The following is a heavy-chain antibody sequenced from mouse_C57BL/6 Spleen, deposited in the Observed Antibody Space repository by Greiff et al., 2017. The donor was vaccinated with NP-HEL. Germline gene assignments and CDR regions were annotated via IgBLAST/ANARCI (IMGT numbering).Heavy chain of an antibody. D-gene: IGHD2-1*01. CDR2: IYPGSGST. Sequence: VQLQQPGAELVKPGASVKMSCKASGYTFTSYWITWVKQRPGQGLEWIGDIYPGSGSTNYNEKFKSKATLTVDTSSSTAYMQLSSLTSEDSAVYYCARRGYGNYSYYYAMDYWGQGTSVTVSS. J-gene: IGHJ4*01. CDR1: GYTFTSYW. V-gene: IGHV1-55*01. CDR3: ARRGYGNYSYYYAMDY.